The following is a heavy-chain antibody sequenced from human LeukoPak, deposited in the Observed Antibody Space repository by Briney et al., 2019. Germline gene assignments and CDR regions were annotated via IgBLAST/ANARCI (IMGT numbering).Heavy chain of an antibody. V-gene: IGHV1-2*06. J-gene: IGHJ4*02. CDR3: ARVPLRYFDWLSGY. CDR1: GYTFTGYY. D-gene: IGHD3-9*01. Sequence: ASVKVSCKASGYTFTGYYMHWVRQAPGQGLEWMGRINPNSGGTNYAQKFQGRVTMTRDTSISTAYMELSRLRSDDTAVYYCARVPLRYFDWLSGYWGQGTLVTVSS. CDR2: INPNSGGT.